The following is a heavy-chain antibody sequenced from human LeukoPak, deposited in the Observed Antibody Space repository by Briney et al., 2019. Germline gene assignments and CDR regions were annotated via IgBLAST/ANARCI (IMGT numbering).Heavy chain of an antibody. D-gene: IGHD2-21*02. Sequence: ASVKVSCKASGGTFSSYAISWVRQAPGQGLEWMGRIIPIFGTANYAQKFQGRVTITTDESTSTAYMELSSLRSEDTAVYYCARGTLTGGDCYSLDYGGQGTLVTVSS. J-gene: IGHJ4*02. CDR3: ARGTLTGGDCYSLDY. V-gene: IGHV1-69*05. CDR1: GGTFSSYA. CDR2: IIPIFGTA.